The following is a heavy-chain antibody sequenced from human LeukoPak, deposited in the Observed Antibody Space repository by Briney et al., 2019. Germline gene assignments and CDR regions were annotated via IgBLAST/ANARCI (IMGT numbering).Heavy chain of an antibody. CDR1: GGSINNYY. CDR2: VYSSGMT. J-gene: IGHJ4*02. CDR3: ARDPFNSSFDH. Sequence: SETLSLTCSVSGGSINNYYWTWIRQPVGKGLQYIGRVYSSGMTHYNPSLKGRATVSINTSKNQFFLKMSSMTAADAAVYYCARDPFNSSFDHWGQGTRVTVSS. D-gene: IGHD6-13*01. V-gene: IGHV4-4*07.